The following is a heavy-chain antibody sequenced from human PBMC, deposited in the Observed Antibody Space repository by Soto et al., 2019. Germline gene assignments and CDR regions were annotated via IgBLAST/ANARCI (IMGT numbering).Heavy chain of an antibody. CDR3: ARRYCSGGGCYGGGDAFDI. CDR2: IYYSGST. J-gene: IGHJ3*02. D-gene: IGHD2-15*01. V-gene: IGHV4-39*01. CDR1: GGSISSSSYY. Sequence: QLQLQESGPGLVKPSETLSLTCTVSGGSISSSSYYWGWIRQPPGKGLEWIGSIYYSGSTYYNPSLKSRVTISVDTSKNQFSLKLSSVTAADTAVYYCARRYCSGGGCYGGGDAFDIWGQGTMVTVSS.